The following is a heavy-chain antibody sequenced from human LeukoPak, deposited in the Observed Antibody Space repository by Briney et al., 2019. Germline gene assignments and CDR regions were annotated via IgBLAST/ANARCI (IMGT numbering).Heavy chain of an antibody. D-gene: IGHD3-22*01. V-gene: IGHV1-18*04. CDR3: ARSGESRGSAAFDI. CDR1: GYTFTMYY. CDR2: FSVFNGNT. Sequence: ASVKVSCKASGYTFTMYYIHWVRQAPGQGLEWMGWFSVFNGNTKYAQKLQGRVTMTTDTSTSTAYMELRSLRSDDTAVYYCARSGESRGSAAFDIWGQGTMVTVSS. J-gene: IGHJ3*02.